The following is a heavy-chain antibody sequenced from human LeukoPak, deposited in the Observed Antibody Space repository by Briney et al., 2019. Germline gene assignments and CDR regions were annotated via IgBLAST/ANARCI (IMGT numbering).Heavy chain of an antibody. CDR3: ARALPRRRLMDTTMEQHWFDP. D-gene: IGHD5-18*01. Sequence: ASVKVSCKTSGYSFNSHALNWVRQAPGQGLEWMGWISAYNGNTNYAQKLQGRVTMTTDTSTSTAYMELRSLRSDDTAVYYCARALPRRRLMDTTMEQHWFDPWGQGTLVTVSS. J-gene: IGHJ5*02. CDR1: GYSFNSHA. CDR2: ISAYNGNT. V-gene: IGHV1-18*01.